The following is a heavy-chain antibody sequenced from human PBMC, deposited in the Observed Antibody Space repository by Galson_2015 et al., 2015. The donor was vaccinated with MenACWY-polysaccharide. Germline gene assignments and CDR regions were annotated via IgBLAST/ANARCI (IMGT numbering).Heavy chain of an antibody. J-gene: IGHJ4*02. Sequence: QSGAEVKKPGESLKISCKGSGYTFTNYWIAWVRQMPGKGLEWMGFIYPGDSDTRYSPSFQGQVTISADRSINTAYLQWSSLKASDTAMYYCARQYTAYDYWGQGTLVTVSS. CDR3: ARQYTAYDY. D-gene: IGHD5-12*01. V-gene: IGHV5-51*01. CDR2: IYPGDSDT. CDR1: GYTFTNYW.